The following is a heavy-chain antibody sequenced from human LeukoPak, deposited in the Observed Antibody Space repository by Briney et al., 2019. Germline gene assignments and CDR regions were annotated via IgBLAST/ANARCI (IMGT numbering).Heavy chain of an antibody. CDR3: AREQSGTRGWYTVDY. J-gene: IGHJ4*02. D-gene: IGHD6-19*01. V-gene: IGHV3-23*01. Sequence: GGSLRLSCAASVFTFSTYAITWVRQGPGKGLEWVSAIRPDGDRTYYANSVRGRFTISRDNSKDTVYLQINGLRVEDTAVYYCAREQSGTRGWYTVDYWGQGTLVTVSS. CDR2: IRPDGDRT. CDR1: VFTFSTYA.